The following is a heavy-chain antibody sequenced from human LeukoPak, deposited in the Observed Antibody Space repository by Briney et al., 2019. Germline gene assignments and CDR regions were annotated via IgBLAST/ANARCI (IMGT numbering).Heavy chain of an antibody. J-gene: IGHJ4*02. Sequence: GGSLRLSCAASGFTFTTFAMSWVRHTPGKGLQWVSAINHNGASTYYADSVRGRFTISRDNSRNTLYLQLNSLRVEDTAVYYCVERAYCGGDCYPDYWGQGTLVTVSS. D-gene: IGHD2-21*02. CDR3: VERAYCGGDCYPDY. V-gene: IGHV3-23*01. CDR1: GFTFTTFA. CDR2: INHNGAST.